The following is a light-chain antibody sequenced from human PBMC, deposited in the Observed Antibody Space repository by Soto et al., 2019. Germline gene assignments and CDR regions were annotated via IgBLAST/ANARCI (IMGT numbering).Light chain of an antibody. V-gene: IGLV2-8*01. J-gene: IGLJ1*01. Sequence: ALTQPPSASGSPGQAVTISCTGTSRDVGGYNYVSWYQQHPGKAPKLMIYEVSKRPSGVPDRFSGSKSGNTASLTVSGLQAEDEADYYCSSYAGSKGVFGTGTKLTV. CDR3: SSYAGSKGV. CDR2: EVS. CDR1: SRDVGGYNY.